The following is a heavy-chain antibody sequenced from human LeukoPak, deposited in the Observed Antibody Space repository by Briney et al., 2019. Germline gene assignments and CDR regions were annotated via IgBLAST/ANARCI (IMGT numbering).Heavy chain of an antibody. J-gene: IGHJ4*02. CDR2: IWYDGSIK. Sequence: PGGSLRLSCAAYGFTFNTYGMNWVRQAPGKGLEWVAVIWYDGSIKYYPDSVKGRFTISRDNAKNSLYLQMNSLRAEDTAVYYCARRYFDYWGQGTLVTVSS. D-gene: IGHD2-15*01. CDR1: GFTFNTYG. V-gene: IGHV3-33*03. CDR3: ARRYFDY.